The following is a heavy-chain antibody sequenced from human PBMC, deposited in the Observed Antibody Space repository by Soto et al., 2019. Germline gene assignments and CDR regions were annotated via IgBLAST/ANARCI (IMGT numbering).Heavy chain of an antibody. CDR2: IGHLENT. CDR3: ARGGGNDPFDS. V-gene: IGHV4-30-2*06. Sequence: SETLSLTRTVSGGSITQGGSKLSWIRQSPGKGLEWIGYIGHLENTYFHPTFKSRLTMSIDRSKNQFSLNLSSVTAADRAVYYCARGGGNDPFDSWCQGVLVTVS. D-gene: IGHD5-12*01. J-gene: IGHJ4*02. CDR1: GGSITQGGSK.